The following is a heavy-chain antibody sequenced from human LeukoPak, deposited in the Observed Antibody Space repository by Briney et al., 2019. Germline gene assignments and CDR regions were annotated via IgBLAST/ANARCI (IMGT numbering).Heavy chain of an antibody. CDR1: GFTFSSYG. D-gene: IGHD5-18*01. J-gene: IGHJ4*02. Sequence: GGSLRLSCAASGFTFSSYGMTWVRQAPGKGLEWVSYISSSSSTIYYADSVKGRFTISRDNAKNSLYLQMNSLRAEDAAIYYCAKGRTGFSYGYGIDYWGQGTLVTVSS. V-gene: IGHV3-48*01. CDR2: ISSSSSTI. CDR3: AKGRTGFSYGYGIDY.